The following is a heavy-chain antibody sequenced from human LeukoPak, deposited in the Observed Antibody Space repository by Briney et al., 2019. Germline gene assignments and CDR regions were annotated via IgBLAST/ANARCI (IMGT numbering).Heavy chain of an antibody. J-gene: IGHJ4*02. Sequence: SQTLSLTCTVSGVSISSGNYYWSWIRPLPGKGLEWIGYIYDSGSTYYNPSLKSRVTISIDTSKNQFSLKLSSVTAADTAVYYCARTGMATLLDYWGQGTLVTVSS. CDR2: IYDSGST. CDR1: GVSISSGNYY. CDR3: ARTGMATLLDY. V-gene: IGHV4-31*03. D-gene: IGHD5-24*01.